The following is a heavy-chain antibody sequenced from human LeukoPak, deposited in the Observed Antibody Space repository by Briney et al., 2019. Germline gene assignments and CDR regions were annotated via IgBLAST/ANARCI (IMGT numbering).Heavy chain of an antibody. CDR2: ISGSGGNT. J-gene: IGHJ3*02. CDR1: GFIFSSYA. D-gene: IGHD3-3*01. CDR3: ASPEWLPDSIDI. V-gene: IGHV3-23*01. Sequence: GGSLRLSCAASGFIFSSYAMSWVRQAPGKGLEWVSGISGSGGNTYNADSVKGRFTISRDNSKNTLYLQMNSLRAEDTAVYYCASPEWLPDSIDIWGQGTMVTVSS.